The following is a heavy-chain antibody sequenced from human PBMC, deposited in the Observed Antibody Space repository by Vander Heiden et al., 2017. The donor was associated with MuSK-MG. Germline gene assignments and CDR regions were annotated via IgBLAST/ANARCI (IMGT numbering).Heavy chain of an antibody. CDR1: GGTFSSYA. CDR2: IIPIFGTA. CDR3: AREGGRPPFCSGGSCYSHFDY. J-gene: IGHJ4*02. Sequence: QLVQSGAEVKKPGSSVKVSCKASGGTFSSYAISWVRQAPGQGLEWMGGIIPIFGTANYAQKFQGRVTITADESTSTAYMELSSLRSEDTAVYYCAREGGRPPFCSGGSCYSHFDYWGQGTLVTVSS. V-gene: IGHV1-69*01. D-gene: IGHD2-15*01.